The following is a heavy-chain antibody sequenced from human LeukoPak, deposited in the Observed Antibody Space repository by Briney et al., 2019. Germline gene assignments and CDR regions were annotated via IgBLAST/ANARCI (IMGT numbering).Heavy chain of an antibody. CDR3: ARNAVPDRPFSGMDV. CDR1: GGTFSSYA. CDR2: ITPIFGTA. V-gene: IGHV1-69*13. Sequence: SVEVSCKASGGTFSSYAISWVRQAPGQGLEWMGGITPIFGTANYAQKFQGRVTITADESTSTAYMELSSLRSEDTAVYYCARNAVPDRPFSGMDVWGKGTTVTVSS. J-gene: IGHJ6*04. D-gene: IGHD2-2*01.